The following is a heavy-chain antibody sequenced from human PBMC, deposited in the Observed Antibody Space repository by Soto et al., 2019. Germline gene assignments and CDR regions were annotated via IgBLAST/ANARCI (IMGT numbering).Heavy chain of an antibody. Sequence: SVKFSCKASGGSFGKSAINWVRQTPGQGLECLGGFIPVYRTLNYAQKFQGRVTITAXXXXGXXXMXLXXRAXDXTAGYYCATGVIWIGYFTVDSWGQGTRVTVSS. D-gene: IGHD3-3*01. CDR3: ATGVIWIGYFTVDS. CDR2: FIPVYRTL. J-gene: IGHJ4*02. CDR1: GGSFGKSA. V-gene: IGHV1-69*13.